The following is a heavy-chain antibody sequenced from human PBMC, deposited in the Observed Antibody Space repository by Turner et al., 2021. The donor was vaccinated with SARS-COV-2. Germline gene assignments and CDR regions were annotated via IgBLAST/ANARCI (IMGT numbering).Heavy chain of an antibody. Sequence: QLQLQESGPGLVNPSETLSLPCTVSGGSISSSSYYWGWIRQPPGKGLEWLGSIYYSGSTYYNPSLKSRVTISVDTSKNQFSLKLNSVTAADTAVYYCASPGGNSGWFFAYDIWGQGTMVTVSS. V-gene: IGHV4-39*01. CDR3: ASPGGNSGWFFAYDI. CDR1: GGSISSSSYY. CDR2: IYYSGST. J-gene: IGHJ3*02. D-gene: IGHD6-19*01.